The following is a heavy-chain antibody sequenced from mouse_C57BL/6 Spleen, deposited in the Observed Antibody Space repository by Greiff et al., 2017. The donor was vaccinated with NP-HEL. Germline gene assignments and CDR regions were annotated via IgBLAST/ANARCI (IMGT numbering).Heavy chain of an antibody. D-gene: IGHD1-1*01. Sequence: QVQLQQSDAELVKPGASVKISCKVSGYTFTDHTIHWMKQRPEQGLEWIGYIYPRDGSTTYNAKFTGKATLTADKSSSTAYMQLNSLTSEDSAVYFCARTPFTTVVEGWFAYWGQGTLVTVSA. V-gene: IGHV1-78*01. CDR3: ARTPFTTVVEGWFAY. CDR2: IYPRDGST. CDR1: GYTFTDHT. J-gene: IGHJ3*01.